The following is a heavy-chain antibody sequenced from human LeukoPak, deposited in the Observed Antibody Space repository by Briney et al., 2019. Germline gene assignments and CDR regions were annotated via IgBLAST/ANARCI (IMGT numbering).Heavy chain of an antibody. CDR1: GFTFRNYA. CDR2: IGARADTS. V-gene: IGHV3-23*01. J-gene: IGHJ4*02. Sequence: PGGSLRVSCAASGFTFRNYAMTWVRQAPGKGLEWVSAIGARADTSDYADPVKGRFIISRDNSKNTLYLQMNGLRAEDTAVYYCVKRDRGTFDYWGQGTLVTVSS. CDR3: VKRDRGTFDY. D-gene: IGHD1-1*01.